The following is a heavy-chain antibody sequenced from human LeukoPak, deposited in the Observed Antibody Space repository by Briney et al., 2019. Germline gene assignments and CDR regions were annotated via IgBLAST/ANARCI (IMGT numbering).Heavy chain of an antibody. D-gene: IGHD3-3*01. CDR3: ASPVAVLRFLEWLPIEGYYYYGMDV. V-gene: IGHV1-69*13. CDR2: IIPIFGTA. CDR1: GGTFSSYA. Sequence: SVKVSRKASGGTFSSYAISWVRQAPGQGLEWMGGIIPIFGTANYAQKFQGRVTITADESTSTAYMELSSLRSEDTAVYYCASPVAVLRFLEWLPIEGYYYYGMDVWGQGTTVTVSS. J-gene: IGHJ6*02.